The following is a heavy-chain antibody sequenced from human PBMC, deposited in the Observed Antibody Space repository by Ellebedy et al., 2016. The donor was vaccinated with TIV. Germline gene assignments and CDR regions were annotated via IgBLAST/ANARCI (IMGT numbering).Heavy chain of an antibody. CDR2: IRSNAYGGTT. CDR1: GFTFSDYY. CDR3: SRGDAVTMVREIIPFDY. Sequence: GESLKISCAASGFTFSDYYMRWIRQAPGKGLEWVGFIRSNAYGGTTDYATSVKDRFTFSRDDSKSIAYLHMNSLKTEDTAVYYCSRGDAVTMVREIIPFDYWGQGTLVTVSS. V-gene: IGHV3-49*03. J-gene: IGHJ4*02. D-gene: IGHD3-10*01.